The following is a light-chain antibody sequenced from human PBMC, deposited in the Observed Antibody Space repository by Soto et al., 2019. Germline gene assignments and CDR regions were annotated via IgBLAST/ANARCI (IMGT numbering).Light chain of an antibody. CDR3: QQYGNSPKYT. Sequence: EIVLTQSPGTLSLSPGERATLSCRASQSVSSSYLAWYQQKPGQTPRLLIYGASSRATGTPDRFSGSGSGTDFTLTISRLEPEDFAVYYCQQYGNSPKYTFGQGTKLEIK. J-gene: IGKJ2*01. CDR2: GAS. V-gene: IGKV3-20*01. CDR1: QSVSSSY.